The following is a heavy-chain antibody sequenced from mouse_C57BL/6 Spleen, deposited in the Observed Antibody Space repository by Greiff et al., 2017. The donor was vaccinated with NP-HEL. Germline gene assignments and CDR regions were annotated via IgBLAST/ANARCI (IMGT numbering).Heavy chain of an antibody. CDR3: ARKGYYGSSSFAY. Sequence: VQLQQSGAELMKPGASVPLSCKATGYTFTGYWIEWVKQRPGHGLEWIGEILPGIGSTNYNEKFKGKATFTADTSSNTAYMQLSSLTTEDSAIYYCARKGYYGSSSFAYWGQGTLVTVSA. CDR1: GYTFTGYW. V-gene: IGHV1-9*01. CDR2: ILPGIGST. J-gene: IGHJ3*01. D-gene: IGHD1-1*01.